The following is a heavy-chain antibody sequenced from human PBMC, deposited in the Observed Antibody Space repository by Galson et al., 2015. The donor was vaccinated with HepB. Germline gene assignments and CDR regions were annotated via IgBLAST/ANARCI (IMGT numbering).Heavy chain of an antibody. V-gene: IGHV3-74*01. CDR3: ARDNGDSSVH. CDR2: INSDGSST. CDR1: GFTFSSYW. Sequence: SLRLSCAASGFTFSSYWMHWVRQAPGKGLMWVSRINSDGSSTSYADSVKGRFTISRDNAKNTLYLQMNSLRAEDTAVYYCARDNGDSSVHWGQGTLVTVSS. J-gene: IGHJ4*02. D-gene: IGHD3-22*01.